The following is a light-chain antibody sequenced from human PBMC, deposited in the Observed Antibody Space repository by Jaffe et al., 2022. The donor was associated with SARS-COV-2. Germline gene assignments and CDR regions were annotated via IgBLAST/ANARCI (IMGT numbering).Light chain of an antibody. J-gene: IGKJ2*01. Sequence: DIQMTQSPSSLSASVGDRVTITCRASQSIASYLNWYQQKPGKAPKLLIYGTSDLESGVPSRFIGGGSVTQFTLIINGLQPEDSATYFCQQTDRSPYTFGQGTKVEI. CDR1: QSIASY. CDR2: GTS. V-gene: IGKV1-39*01. CDR3: QQTDRSPYT.